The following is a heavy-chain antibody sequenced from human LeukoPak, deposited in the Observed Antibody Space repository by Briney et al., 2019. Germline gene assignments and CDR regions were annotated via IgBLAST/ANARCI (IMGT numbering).Heavy chain of an antibody. CDR2: IHYTGTT. D-gene: IGHD3-22*01. V-gene: IGHV4-39*01. CDR1: GGSIRSSPYY. J-gene: IGHJ4*02. Sequence: SETLSLTCTVSGGSIRSSPYYWAWIRQPPGKGLEWIGTIHYTGTTYYNPSLKSRVTISVDTSKNQFSLNLSSVTAADTTFYYCARLGGYYDPPDYWGQGTLVTVSS. CDR3: ARLGGYYDPPDY.